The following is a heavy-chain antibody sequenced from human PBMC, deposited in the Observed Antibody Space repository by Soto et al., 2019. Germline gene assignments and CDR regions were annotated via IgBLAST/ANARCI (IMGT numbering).Heavy chain of an antibody. Sequence: QVQLVQSGAEVKKPGASVSVSCKAFGYTFTKYWMHWVRQAPGQGLEWMAIINPNNGDTTNAQNCQGRITVTGDTSTSTVNLELSSLRSEDTAVYYCAREEIGGSGSCYNDWGQGTLVTVSS. CDR3: AREEIGGSGSCYND. V-gene: IGHV1-46*01. J-gene: IGHJ4*02. CDR2: INPNNGDT. D-gene: IGHD2-15*01. CDR1: GYTFTKYW.